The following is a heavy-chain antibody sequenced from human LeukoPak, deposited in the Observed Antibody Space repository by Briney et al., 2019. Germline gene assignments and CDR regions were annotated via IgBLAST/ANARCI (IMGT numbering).Heavy chain of an antibody. V-gene: IGHV4-4*07. CDR2: IYTSGST. CDR1: GGSISSYY. Sequence: SETLSLTCTVSGGSISSYYWSWIRQPAGKGLEWIGRIYTSGSTNYNPSLKSRVTMSVDTSKNQFSLKLSSVTAADTAVYYCARESSDSRLPLGLLYYYYYMDVWGKGTTVTVSS. CDR3: ARESSDSRLPLGLLYYYYYMDV. D-gene: IGHD3-22*01. J-gene: IGHJ6*03.